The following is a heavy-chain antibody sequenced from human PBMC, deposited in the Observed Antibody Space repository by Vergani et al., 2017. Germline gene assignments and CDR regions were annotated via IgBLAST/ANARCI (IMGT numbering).Heavy chain of an antibody. CDR2: IYWNDDK. V-gene: IGHV2-5*01. D-gene: IGHD3-22*01. CDR1: GFSLSTSGVG. CDR3: AHXTYYYDSSGYSFDY. J-gene: IGHJ4*02. Sequence: QITLKESGPTLVKPTQTLTLTCTFSGFSLSTSGVGVGWIRQPPGKALEWLALIYWNDDKRYSPSLKSRLTITKDTSKNQVVLTMTNMDPVDTATYYCAHXTYYYDSSGYSFDYWGQGTLVTVSS.